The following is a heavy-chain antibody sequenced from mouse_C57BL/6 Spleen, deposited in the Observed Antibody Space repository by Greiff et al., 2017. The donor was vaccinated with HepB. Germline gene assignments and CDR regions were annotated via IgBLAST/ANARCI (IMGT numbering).Heavy chain of an antibody. Sequence: QVQLKQPGAELVKPGASVKMSCKASGYTFTSYWITWVKQRPGQGLEWIGDIYPGSGSTNYNEKFKSKATLTVDTSSSTAYMQLSSLTSEDSAVYYCARASSITTVVEGGYFDVWGTGTTVTVSS. CDR3: ARASSITTVVEGGYFDV. D-gene: IGHD1-1*01. CDR2: IYPGSGST. CDR1: GYTFTSYW. V-gene: IGHV1-55*01. J-gene: IGHJ1*03.